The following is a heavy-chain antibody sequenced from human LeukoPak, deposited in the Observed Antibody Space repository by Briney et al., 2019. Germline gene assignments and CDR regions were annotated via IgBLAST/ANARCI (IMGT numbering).Heavy chain of an antibody. Sequence: PGGSLRLSCAASGFIVSDYNMNWVRQAPGKGLEWVSFIDISGTYITYADSVKGRFTISRDNAKNSLYLQMNSLRAEDTAVYYCARHLSATARAYDYWGQGTLVTVSS. V-gene: IGHV3-21*01. CDR2: IDISGTYI. D-gene: IGHD1-26*01. CDR1: GFIVSDYN. CDR3: ARHLSATARAYDY. J-gene: IGHJ4*01.